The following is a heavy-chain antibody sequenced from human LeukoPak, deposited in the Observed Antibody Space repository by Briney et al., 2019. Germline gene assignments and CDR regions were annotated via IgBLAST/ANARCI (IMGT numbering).Heavy chain of an antibody. Sequence: PGGSLRLSCAASGFTFSSYAMSWVRQAPGKGLEWVGRIKSKTDGGTTDYAAPVKGRFTTSRDDSKNTLYLQMNSLKTEDTAVYYCTTSSRAPDAFDIWGQGTMVTVSS. V-gene: IGHV3-15*01. CDR2: IKSKTDGGTT. J-gene: IGHJ3*02. CDR1: GFTFSSYA. CDR3: TTSSRAPDAFDI. D-gene: IGHD6-13*01.